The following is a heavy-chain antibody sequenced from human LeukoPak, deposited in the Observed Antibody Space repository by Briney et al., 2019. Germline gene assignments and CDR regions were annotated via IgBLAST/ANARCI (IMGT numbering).Heavy chain of an antibody. V-gene: IGHV4-4*07. D-gene: IGHD3-22*01. J-gene: IGHJ4*02. CDR2: VSPRGGT. CDR3: AREKLFSSADTRGYPRPIGV. Sequence: PSETLSLTCSVSGGSFSISYWTWFRQPAGKGLEWIGRVSPRGGTNYNPSLKSRVTMSLDTSKNQVSLKLTSVTAADTAVYYCAREKLFSSADTRGYPRPIGVWGPGILVTVSS. CDR1: GGSFSISY.